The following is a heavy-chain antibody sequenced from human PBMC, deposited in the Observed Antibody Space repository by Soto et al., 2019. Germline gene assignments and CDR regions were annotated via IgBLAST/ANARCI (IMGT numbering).Heavy chain of an antibody. CDR1: GDSVSSNSAA. CDR3: ARAGYSRSSLFSTTYYYYGMDV. D-gene: IGHD6-6*01. J-gene: IGHJ6*02. CDR2: TYYRSKWYN. Sequence: QPLSLTCVISGDSVSSNSAAWNWIRQSPSRGLEWLGRTYYRSKWYNDYAVSVKSRITINPDTSKNQFSLQLNSVTPEDTAVYYCARAGYSRSSLFSTTYYYYGMDVWGQGTTVAVSS. V-gene: IGHV6-1*01.